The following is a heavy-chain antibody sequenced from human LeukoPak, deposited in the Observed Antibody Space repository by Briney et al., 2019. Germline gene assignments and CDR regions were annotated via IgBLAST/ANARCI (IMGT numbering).Heavy chain of an antibody. CDR3: ARCITMVRGVPTFDY. Sequence: SETLSLTCTVSGGSISSYYWSWIRQPPGKGLEWIGYIYYSGSTNYNPSLKSRVTISVDTSKNQFSLKLSSVTAADTAVYYCARCITMVRGVPTFDYWGQGTLVTVSS. V-gene: IGHV4-59*08. CDR1: GGSISSYY. CDR2: IYYSGST. D-gene: IGHD3-10*01. J-gene: IGHJ4*02.